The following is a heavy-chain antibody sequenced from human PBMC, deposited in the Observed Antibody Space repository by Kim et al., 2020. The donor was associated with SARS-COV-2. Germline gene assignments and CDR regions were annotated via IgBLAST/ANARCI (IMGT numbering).Heavy chain of an antibody. CDR2: IKSKTDGGTT. CDR3: TTVLVVPAAIPIDY. Sequence: GGSLRLSCAASGFTFSNAWMSWVRQAPGKGLEWVGRIKSKTDGGTTDYAAPVKGRFTISGDDSKNTLYLQMNSLKTEDTAVYYCTTVLVVPAAIPIDYWGQGTLVTVSS. CDR1: GFTFSNAW. V-gene: IGHV3-15*01. J-gene: IGHJ4*02. D-gene: IGHD2-2*01.